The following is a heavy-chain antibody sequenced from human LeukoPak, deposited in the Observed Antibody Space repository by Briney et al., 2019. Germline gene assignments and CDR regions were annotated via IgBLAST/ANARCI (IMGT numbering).Heavy chain of an antibody. CDR3: AREAVTRNYFDY. CDR1: GFTVSSNY. J-gene: IGHJ4*02. D-gene: IGHD4-17*01. V-gene: IGHV3-53*01. Sequence: GGSLRLSCAASGFTVSSNYMNWVRQAPGKGLEWVSVIYSGGSTYYADSVKGRFTISRDNSKNTLFLQMDSLRAEDTAVYYCAREAVTRNYFDYWGQGTLVTVSS. CDR2: IYSGGST.